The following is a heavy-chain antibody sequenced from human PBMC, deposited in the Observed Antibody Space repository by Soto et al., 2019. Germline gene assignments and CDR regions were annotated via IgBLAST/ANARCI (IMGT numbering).Heavy chain of an antibody. Sequence: LSLTCTVSGVSISNSSYYWGWIRRPPGKGLEWIGTIYYSGITYYNPSLKSRVTISVDTSKNQFSLKLTSVTAADTAVYYCARHGSNWGQGTLVTVSS. CDR2: IYYSGIT. CDR1: GVSISNSSYY. J-gene: IGHJ4*02. V-gene: IGHV4-39*01. CDR3: ARHGSN.